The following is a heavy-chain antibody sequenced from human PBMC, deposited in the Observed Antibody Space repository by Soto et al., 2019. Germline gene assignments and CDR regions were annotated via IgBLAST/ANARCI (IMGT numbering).Heavy chain of an antibody. V-gene: IGHV3-23*01. CDR1: GFPFSSYA. Sequence: GGSLRLSCAASGFPFSSYAMNWVRQAPGKGLEWVSSISGNAADTYYADSVKGRFTISRDNSKNTLYLQMDTLRAEDTAVYYCAKSLLYSKGVRSDNWFAPWGQGTLVTVSS. J-gene: IGHJ5*02. D-gene: IGHD1-26*01. CDR3: AKSLLYSKGVRSDNWFAP. CDR2: ISGNAADT.